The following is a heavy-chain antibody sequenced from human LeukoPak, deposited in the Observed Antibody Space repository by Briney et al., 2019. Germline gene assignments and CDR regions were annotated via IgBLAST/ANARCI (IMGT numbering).Heavy chain of an antibody. CDR2: ISPSSGDT. J-gene: IGHJ1*01. Sequence: ASVKVSCKASGYTFTGHYMHWVRQAPGQGLEWMGWISPSSGDTDYSQRFQGRVTMTRDTSISTAYMELSRLRSDDTAVYYCARVAAAAGPDKHWGQGTLVTVSS. D-gene: IGHD6-13*01. CDR3: ARVAAAAGPDKH. V-gene: IGHV1-2*02. CDR1: GYTFTGHY.